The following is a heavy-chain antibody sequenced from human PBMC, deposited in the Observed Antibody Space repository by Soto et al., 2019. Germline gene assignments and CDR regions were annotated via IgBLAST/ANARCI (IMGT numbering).Heavy chain of an antibody. CDR3: AKDGSHNFDY. D-gene: IGHD1-26*01. J-gene: IGHJ4*02. V-gene: IGHV3-30*18. Sequence: QVQLVESGGGVVQPGRSLRLSCAASGFTFSHYAMHWVRQAPGKGLEWVALISYDGSNEYYADSVKGRFTISRDNSKNTLYLQINSLRAEDTAVYYCAKDGSHNFDYWGQGTLVTVSS. CDR2: ISYDGSNE. CDR1: GFTFSHYA.